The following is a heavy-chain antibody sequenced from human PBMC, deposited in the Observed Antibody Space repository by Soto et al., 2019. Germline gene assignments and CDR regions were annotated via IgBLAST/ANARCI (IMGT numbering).Heavy chain of an antibody. CDR3: AKDHITGTQTAFDY. D-gene: IGHD1-20*01. Sequence: GGSLRLSCAASGFTFSSYGMHWVRQAPGKGLEWVAVISYDGSNKYYADSVKGRFTISRDNSKNTLYLQMNSLRAEDTAVYYCAKDHITGTQTAFDYWGQGTLVTVSS. CDR2: ISYDGSNK. V-gene: IGHV3-30*18. CDR1: GFTFSSYG. J-gene: IGHJ4*02.